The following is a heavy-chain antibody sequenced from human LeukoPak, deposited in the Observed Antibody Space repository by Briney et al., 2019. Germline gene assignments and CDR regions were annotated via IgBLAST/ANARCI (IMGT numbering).Heavy chain of an antibody. D-gene: IGHD6-13*01. CDR3: ARGYSSSWYLD. Sequence: GGSLRLSCAASGFTFSNYGMHWVRQAPGKGLEWVAFIRYDGSNKYYADSVKGRFTISRDNAKKSLSLQMNSLRADDTAVYYCARGYSSSWYLDWGQGTLVTVSS. J-gene: IGHJ4*02. V-gene: IGHV3-30*02. CDR1: GFTFSNYG. CDR2: IRYDGSNK.